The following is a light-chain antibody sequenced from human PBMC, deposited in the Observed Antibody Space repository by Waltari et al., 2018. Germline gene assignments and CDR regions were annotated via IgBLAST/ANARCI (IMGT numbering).Light chain of an antibody. CDR2: WAS. CDR3: QQYYSGLT. J-gene: IGKJ4*01. V-gene: IGKV4-1*01. Sequence: DIVLTNSQNPLSLSLGARATITSKPSQTILYNSNNKNYLSWYQQKPGQPPKLLIYWASTRDSGVPDRFSGSGSGTDFTLAISSLQAEDVAVYYCQQYYSGLTFGGGTRVEIK. CDR1: QTILYNSNNKNY.